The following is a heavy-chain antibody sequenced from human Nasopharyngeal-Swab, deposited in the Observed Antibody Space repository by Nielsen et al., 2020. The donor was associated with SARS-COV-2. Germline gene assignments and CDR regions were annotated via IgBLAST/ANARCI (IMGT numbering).Heavy chain of an antibody. V-gene: IGHV3-23*01. Sequence: GESLKISCAASGFTFSSYAMSWVRQAPGKGLEWVSAISGSGGSTYYADSVKGRFTISRDNSKNTLYLQMNSLRVEDTAVYYCADLLLGAALWFGESHYWGQGTLVTVSS. CDR1: GFTFSSYA. D-gene: IGHD3-10*01. J-gene: IGHJ4*02. CDR2: ISGSGGST. CDR3: ADLLLGAALWFGESHY.